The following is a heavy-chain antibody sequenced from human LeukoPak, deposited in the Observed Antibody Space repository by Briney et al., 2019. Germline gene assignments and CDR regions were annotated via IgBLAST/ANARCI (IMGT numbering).Heavy chain of an antibody. Sequence: SETLSLTCTVSGGSITSYYWGWIRQPPGKGLEWIGCIYSSGSTYYSPSLNTRVIISLDTSKNQFSLRLSSVTAVDTAVYYCARGRSGVIVDYWGQGTLVTVSS. D-gene: IGHD3-16*02. CDR1: GGSITSYY. V-gene: IGHV4-59*01. CDR3: ARGRSGVIVDY. CDR2: IYSSGST. J-gene: IGHJ4*02.